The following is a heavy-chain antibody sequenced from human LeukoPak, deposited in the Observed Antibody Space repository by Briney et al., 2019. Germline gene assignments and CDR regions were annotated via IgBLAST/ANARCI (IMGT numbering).Heavy chain of an antibody. CDR2: INQDGSEK. D-gene: IGHD2/OR15-2a*01. Sequence: GGSLRLSCAASGFTFSRYWMTWVRQAPGKGLEWVAMINQDGSEKNYVDSVRGRFTMSIDNAENSLYLQMNSLRAEDTAVYYCARDPESTTGPAFDVWGQGTMVTVSS. V-gene: IGHV3-7*01. CDR1: GFTFSRYW. CDR3: ARDPESTTGPAFDV. J-gene: IGHJ3*01.